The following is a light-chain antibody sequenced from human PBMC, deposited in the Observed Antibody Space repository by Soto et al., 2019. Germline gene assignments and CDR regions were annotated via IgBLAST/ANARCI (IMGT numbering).Light chain of an antibody. CDR3: QQSYDTPLT. V-gene: IGKV1-39*01. CDR1: QSISSY. CDR2: ATS. Sequence: IQMTQSPSSLSASVGDRFTLTCRASQSISSYLNWCQQKSGKAPKLLIYATSSLQSGVPSRFSGSGSGTDFTLTISSLQPEDFATYYCQQSYDTPLTFGGGTKVDIK. J-gene: IGKJ4*01.